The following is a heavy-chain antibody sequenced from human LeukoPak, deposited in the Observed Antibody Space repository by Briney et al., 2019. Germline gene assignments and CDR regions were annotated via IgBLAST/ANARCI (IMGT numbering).Heavy chain of an antibody. Sequence: ASVKVSCKASGYTFTYFAINWVRQTPGQGLEWMGWISAYNGDTDYAQNFQGRVTMTTDTSTNTAYMELRSLRSDDTAVYFCAREAGSGSYYPFDCWGQGILVTVSS. J-gene: IGHJ4*02. CDR2: ISAYNGDT. CDR3: AREAGSGSYYPFDC. CDR1: GYTFTYFA. V-gene: IGHV1-18*01. D-gene: IGHD3-10*01.